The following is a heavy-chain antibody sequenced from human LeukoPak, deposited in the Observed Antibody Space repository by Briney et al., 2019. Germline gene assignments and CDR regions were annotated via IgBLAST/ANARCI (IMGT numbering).Heavy chain of an antibody. CDR2: ISSSGSKI. J-gene: IGHJ4*02. V-gene: IGHV3-21*01. Sequence: GGSLRLSCAASGFAISSYTMTWVRQAPGKGLEWVSSISSSGSKIYYADSVKGRFTVSRDNAKNSLYLQMNSLRAEDTAVYYCARALEADYWGQGTLVTVSS. CDR1: GFAISSYT. CDR3: ARALEADY.